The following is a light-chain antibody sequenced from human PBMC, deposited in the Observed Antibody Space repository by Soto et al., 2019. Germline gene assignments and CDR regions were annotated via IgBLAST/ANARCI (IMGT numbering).Light chain of an antibody. J-gene: IGKJ1*01. Sequence: TQARATLSVSTMERATRCCRASQSVSRNLAWYQQKPGQAPRLLIYYTSTRATGFQARFSGGGSGTEFTLTIRSLDPEDFAVYYCEQRTNWGQTYGEGTRVDIK. CDR1: QSVSRN. CDR3: EQRTNWGQT. CDR2: YTS. V-gene: IGKV3-15*01.